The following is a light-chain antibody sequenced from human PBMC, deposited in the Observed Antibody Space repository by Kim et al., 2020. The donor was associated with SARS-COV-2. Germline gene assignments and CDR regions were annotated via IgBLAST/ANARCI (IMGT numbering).Light chain of an antibody. J-gene: IGKJ1*01. CDR3: HQNYAAPWT. CDR2: WAS. Sequence: DIVMTQSPDSLAVSLGERATINCKSSQSVLYSSNNKNYLAWYQQKPGQPPKLLIYWASIRESGVPDRFSGSGSGTDFILTISSLQAEDVAVYHCHQNYAAPWTFGQGTKVDIK. V-gene: IGKV4-1*01. CDR1: QSVLYSSNNKNY.